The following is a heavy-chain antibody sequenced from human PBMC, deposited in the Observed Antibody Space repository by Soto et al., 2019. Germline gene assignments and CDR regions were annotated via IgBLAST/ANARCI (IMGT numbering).Heavy chain of an antibody. D-gene: IGHD2-15*01. Sequence: EVQLVESGGGLVQPGGSLRLSCAASGFTVSSKYMSWVRQAPGKGLEWVPLIQSGGPTYYADSVKGRFTISRDTSENTVHLQMDSLRAEDTAVYYCARDDVLCDGGRCYGVPVDVWGKGTTVTVSS. CDR3: ARDDVLCDGGRCYGVPVDV. CDR1: GFTVSSKY. V-gene: IGHV3-66*01. J-gene: IGHJ6*04. CDR2: IQSGGPT.